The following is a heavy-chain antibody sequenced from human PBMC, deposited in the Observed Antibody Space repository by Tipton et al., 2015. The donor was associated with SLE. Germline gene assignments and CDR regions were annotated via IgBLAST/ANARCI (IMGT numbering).Heavy chain of an antibody. Sequence: QVQLVQSGAEVKKPGSSVKVSCKASGDTFSSYGLSWVRQAPGQGLEWMGGIIPIFATTDYAQNFQGRVSITTDASTSTAYMELSSLSPVDTAVYYCARARGRGRYFDLWGRGTLVTVSS. J-gene: IGHJ2*01. CDR1: GDTFSSYG. V-gene: IGHV1-69*01. CDR3: ARARGRGRYFDL. CDR2: IIPIFATT. D-gene: IGHD3-10*01.